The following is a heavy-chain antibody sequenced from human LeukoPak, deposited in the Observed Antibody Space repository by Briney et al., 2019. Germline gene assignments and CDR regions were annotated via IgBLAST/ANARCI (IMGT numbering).Heavy chain of an antibody. V-gene: IGHV3-30*02. Sequence: GGSLRLSCAASGFTFSSYGMHWVRQAPGKGLEWVAFIRYDGSNKYYADSVKGRFTISRDNSKNTLYLQMNSLRAEDTAVYYCARVWGLTGTFDYWGQGTLVTVSS. CDR2: IRYDGSNK. CDR3: ARVWGLTGTFDY. CDR1: GFTFSSYG. D-gene: IGHD1-20*01. J-gene: IGHJ4*02.